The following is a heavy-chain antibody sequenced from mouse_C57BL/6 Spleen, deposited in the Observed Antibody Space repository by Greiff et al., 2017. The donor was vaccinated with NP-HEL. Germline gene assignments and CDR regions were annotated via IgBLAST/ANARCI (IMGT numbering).Heavy chain of an antibody. Sequence: EVKLVESGGGLVKPGGSLKLSCAASGFTFSDYGMHWVRQAPEKGLEWVAYISSGSSTIYYADTVKGRFTISRDNAKNTLFLQMTSLRSEDTAMYYCARHDYGHFDYWGQGTTLTVSS. D-gene: IGHD1-1*02. CDR2: ISSGSSTI. J-gene: IGHJ2*01. CDR3: ARHDYGHFDY. V-gene: IGHV5-17*01. CDR1: GFTFSDYG.